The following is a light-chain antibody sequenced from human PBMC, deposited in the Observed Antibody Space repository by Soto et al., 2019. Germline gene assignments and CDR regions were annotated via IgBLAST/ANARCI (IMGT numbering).Light chain of an antibody. CDR3: QQYHSYPLT. Sequence: SVGERVTITCRASQSISAWLAWYQQKPGKAPKLLIYKASNVESGVPSRFSGSGSGTEFTLTISSLQPDDFATYYCQQYHSYPLTFGQGTRLEIK. CDR1: QSISAW. J-gene: IGKJ5*01. V-gene: IGKV1-5*03. CDR2: KAS.